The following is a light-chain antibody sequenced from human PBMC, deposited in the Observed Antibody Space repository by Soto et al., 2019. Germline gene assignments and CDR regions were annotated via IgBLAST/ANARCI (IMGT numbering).Light chain of an antibody. Sequence: QSVLTQPPSVSEAPGQRVTISCTGSSSNVGAGYDLHWYQQLPGTAPKLLIYGNSNRPSGVPDRFSGSKSGTSASLAISGLQAEDEADYHCQSYDSRLSGYVFGTGTKVTVL. CDR1: SSNVGAGYD. V-gene: IGLV1-40*01. CDR3: QSYDSRLSGYV. CDR2: GNS. J-gene: IGLJ1*01.